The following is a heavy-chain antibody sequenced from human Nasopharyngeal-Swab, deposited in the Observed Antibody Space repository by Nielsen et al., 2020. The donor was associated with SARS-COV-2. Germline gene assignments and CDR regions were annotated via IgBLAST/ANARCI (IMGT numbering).Heavy chain of an antibody. Sequence: GESLKISCKCSGYSFTSYWISWVRQTPGKGLEWMGRIDPSDSYTNYSPSFQGHVTISADKSISTAYLQWSSLKASDTAMYYCARGLGTAVTTAYWGQGTLVTVSS. CDR2: IDPSDSYT. V-gene: IGHV5-10-1*01. CDR3: ARGLGTAVTTAY. CDR1: GYSFTSYW. J-gene: IGHJ4*02. D-gene: IGHD4-17*01.